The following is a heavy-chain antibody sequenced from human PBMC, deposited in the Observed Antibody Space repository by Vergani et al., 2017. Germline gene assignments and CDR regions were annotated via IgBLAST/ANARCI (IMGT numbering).Heavy chain of an antibody. Sequence: QVQLQESGPGLVKPSQTLSLTCSVSGGSISSGRYYWTWIRQPAGKGLEWIGRVFSNGKTDYNPSLKSRVSVSIDTPNNYFSLRLRSVTAADTAVYYCASDTHSGQRADRWGQGILVTVTS. D-gene: IGHD6-19*01. CDR1: GGSISSGRYY. V-gene: IGHV4-61*02. CDR2: VFSNGKT. J-gene: IGHJ5*02. CDR3: ASDTHSGQRADR.